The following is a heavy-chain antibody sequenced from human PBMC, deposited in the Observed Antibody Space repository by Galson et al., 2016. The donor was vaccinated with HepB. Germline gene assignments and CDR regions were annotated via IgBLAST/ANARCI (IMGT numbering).Heavy chain of an antibody. Sequence: YFWGWIRQPPGKGLEWIGTIYYSGSTYYNPSLKSRVTISVDTSKNQFSLKLSSVTAADTAVYYCARQYGEYDWFDPWGQGTLVTVSS. V-gene: IGHV4-39*01. J-gene: IGHJ5*02. CDR3: ARQYGEYDWFDP. CDR2: IYYSGST. D-gene: IGHD4-17*01. CDR1: YF.